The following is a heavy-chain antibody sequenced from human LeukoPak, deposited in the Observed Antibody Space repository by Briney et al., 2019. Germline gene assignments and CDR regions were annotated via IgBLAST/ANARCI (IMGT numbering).Heavy chain of an antibody. CDR3: ARQYDYASGSYQPYYFDY. J-gene: IGHJ4*02. Sequence: SETLSLTCTVSGGSVSSSSYYCGWIRQPPGKGLEWIGSIYYSGSTYYNPSLKSRVTISVDTSKNQFSLRLTSVTAADTAVYYCARQYDYASGSYQPYYFDYWGQGTLVTVSS. D-gene: IGHD3-10*01. V-gene: IGHV4-39*01. CDR2: IYYSGST. CDR1: GGSVSSSSYY.